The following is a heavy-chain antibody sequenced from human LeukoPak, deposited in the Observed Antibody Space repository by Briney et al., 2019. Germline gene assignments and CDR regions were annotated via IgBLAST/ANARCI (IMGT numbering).Heavy chain of an antibody. CDR3: ARDLGGYSSGRYSY. D-gene: IGHD6-19*01. CDR1: GFTFSNYS. Sequence: PGGSLRLSCAASGFTFSNYSMNWVRQAPGKGLEWVSYISRSSSTIYYADSVKGRFTISRDNAKNSLYLQMNSLRAEDTAVYYCARDLGGYSSGRYSYWGQGTLVTVSS. J-gene: IGHJ4*02. CDR2: ISRSSSTI. V-gene: IGHV3-48*04.